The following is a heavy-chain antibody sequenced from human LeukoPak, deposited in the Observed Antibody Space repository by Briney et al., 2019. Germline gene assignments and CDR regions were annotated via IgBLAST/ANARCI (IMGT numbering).Heavy chain of an antibody. V-gene: IGHV4-4*07. D-gene: IGHD3-10*01. CDR3: AVAPDKMLDPYYYGSGSYFNY. CDR2: IYTSGST. J-gene: IGHJ4*02. Sequence: PSETLSLTCTVSGGSISSYYWSWIRQPAGKGLEWIGRIYTSGSTNYNPSLKSRVTISVDTSKNQFSLKLSSVTAADTAVYYCAVAPDKMLDPYYYGSGSYFNYWGQGTLVTVSS. CDR1: GGSISSYY.